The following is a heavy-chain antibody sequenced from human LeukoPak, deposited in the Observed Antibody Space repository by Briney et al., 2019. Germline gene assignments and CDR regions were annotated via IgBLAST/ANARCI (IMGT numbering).Heavy chain of an antibody. CDR1: GFVFSDYY. Sequence: KPGGSLRLSCATSGFVFSDYYMSWIRQAPGKGLEWVSYISGSGNDISYANSVKGRFTISRDNAKGSLYLQMNSLRAADTAAYYCGTHAGRTGSDDWGQGTLVTVSS. D-gene: IGHD3/OR15-3a*01. J-gene: IGHJ4*02. CDR3: GTHAGRTGSDD. CDR2: ISGSGNDI. V-gene: IGHV3-11*01.